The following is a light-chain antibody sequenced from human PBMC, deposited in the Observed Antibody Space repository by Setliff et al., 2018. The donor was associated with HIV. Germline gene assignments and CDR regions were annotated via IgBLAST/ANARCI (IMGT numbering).Light chain of an antibody. Sequence: QSVLTQPPSVSGSPGQTIIISCTGTINNIGSYKRVSWYQQRPSRATKHIIFEVNKRPSGVSNRFSGSKSGNTASLIISVLQAEDEADYFCSSYTSSSTLYVFGTGTKVTVL. CDR1: INNIGSYKR. V-gene: IGLV2-14*02. CDR3: SSYTSSSTLYV. J-gene: IGLJ1*01. CDR2: EVN.